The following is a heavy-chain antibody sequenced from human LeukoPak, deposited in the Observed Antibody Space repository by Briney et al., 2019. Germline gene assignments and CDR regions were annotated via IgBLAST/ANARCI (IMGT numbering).Heavy chain of an antibody. Sequence: SETLSLTCTVSGGSISSSSYYWGWIRQPPGKGLEWIGSIYYSGSTYYNPSLKSRVTISVDTSKNQFSLKLSSVTAADTAVYYCARGRPLSYYYDSSGYRTPLLNWFDPWGQGTLVTVSS. D-gene: IGHD3-22*01. CDR1: GGSISSSSYY. CDR2: IYYSGST. CDR3: ARGRPLSYYYDSSGYRTPLLNWFDP. J-gene: IGHJ5*02. V-gene: IGHV4-39*01.